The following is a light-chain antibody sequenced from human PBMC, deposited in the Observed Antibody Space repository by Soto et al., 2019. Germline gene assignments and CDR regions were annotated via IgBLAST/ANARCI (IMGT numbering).Light chain of an antibody. CDR3: QKYNNAPRT. CDR1: QGISNY. CDR2: AAS. V-gene: IGKV1-27*01. Sequence: DIQMTQSPSALSASVGDTVTITCRAIQGISNYLAWYQQKPGQVPNLLIYAASTLQSGVPSRFSGSGSGTDFTLTISSLRPEDVATYYCQKYNNAPRTFGQGNKVEI. J-gene: IGKJ1*01.